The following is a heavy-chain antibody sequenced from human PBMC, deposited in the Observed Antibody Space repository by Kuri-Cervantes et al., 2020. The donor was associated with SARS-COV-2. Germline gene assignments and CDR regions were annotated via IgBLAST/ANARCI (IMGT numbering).Heavy chain of an antibody. Sequence: GESLKISCAASGFTFSSYSMNWVRQASGKGLEWVSSISSSSSYIYYADSVKGRFTISRDNAKNSLYLQMNSLRAEDTAVYYCARDRISSGWYVGYYFDYWGQGTLVTVSS. CDR3: ARDRISSGWYVGYYFDY. CDR2: ISSSSSYI. CDR1: GFTFSSYS. J-gene: IGHJ4*02. V-gene: IGHV3-21*01. D-gene: IGHD6-19*01.